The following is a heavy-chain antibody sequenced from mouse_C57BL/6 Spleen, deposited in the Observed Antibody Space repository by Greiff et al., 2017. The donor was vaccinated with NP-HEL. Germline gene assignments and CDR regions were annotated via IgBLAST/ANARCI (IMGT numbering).Heavy chain of an antibody. CDR2: ISYDGSN. J-gene: IGHJ3*01. Sequence: DVKLQESGPGLVKPSQSLSLTCSVTGYSITSGYYWNWIRQFPGNKLEWMGYISYDGSNNYNPSLKNRISITRDTSKNQFFLKLNSVTTEDTATYYCARGLDGYVAYWGQGTLVTVSA. V-gene: IGHV3-6*01. D-gene: IGHD2-3*01. CDR1: GYSITSGYY. CDR3: ARGLDGYVAY.